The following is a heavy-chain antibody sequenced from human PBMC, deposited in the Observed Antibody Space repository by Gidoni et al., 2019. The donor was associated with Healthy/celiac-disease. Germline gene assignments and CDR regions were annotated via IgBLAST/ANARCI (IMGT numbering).Heavy chain of an antibody. Sequence: EVQLVESEGGLVQPGRSLRLSCAASGFTFDDYAMHWVRQAPGKGLELVSGISWNSGSIGYADSVKGRFTISRDNAKNSLYLQMNSLRAEDTALYYCAKGSTVTTSKDYYGMDVWGQGTTVTVSS. D-gene: IGHD4-17*01. CDR2: ISWNSGSI. CDR3: AKGSTVTTSKDYYGMDV. J-gene: IGHJ6*02. V-gene: IGHV3-9*01. CDR1: GFTFDDYA.